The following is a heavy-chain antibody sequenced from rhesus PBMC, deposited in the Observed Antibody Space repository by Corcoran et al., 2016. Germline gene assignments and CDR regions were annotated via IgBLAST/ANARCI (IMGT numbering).Heavy chain of an antibody. Sequence: QLQLQESGPGLVKPSETLSLTCAVSGGSFTINYWSRIRQPPGQGLGWIGRFSGSGGKKDNNPSHTVRITMSTDTSKNKFALIRNAVTAADPAVDYCEWAYCRGSYCYRLRFDVWGEGVLVTVSS. CDR3: EWAYCRGSYCYRLRFDV. CDR1: GGSFTINY. CDR2: FSGSGGKK. V-gene: IGHV4-173*01. D-gene: IGHD2-27*01. J-gene: IGHJ5-1*01.